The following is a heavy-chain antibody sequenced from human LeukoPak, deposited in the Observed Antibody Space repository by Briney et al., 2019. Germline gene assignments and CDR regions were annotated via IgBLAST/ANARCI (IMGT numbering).Heavy chain of an antibody. CDR3: ARDSGIAAAGSLNYYYYYSMDV. D-gene: IGHD6-13*01. V-gene: IGHV3-33*01. CDR1: GFTFSSYG. J-gene: IGHJ6*02. Sequence: HPGGSLRLSCAASGFTFSSYGMHWVRQAPGKGLEWVAVIWYDGSNKYYADSVKGRFTISRDNSKNTLYLQMDSLRAEDTAVYYCARDSGIAAAGSLNYYYYYSMDVWGQGTTVTVSS. CDR2: IWYDGSNK.